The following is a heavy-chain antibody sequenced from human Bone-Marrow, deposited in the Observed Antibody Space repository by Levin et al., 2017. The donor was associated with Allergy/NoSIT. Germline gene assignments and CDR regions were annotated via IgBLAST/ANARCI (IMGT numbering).Heavy chain of an antibody. Sequence: PSETLSLTCNVSDGSISSYYWSWIRQPPGKGLEWIGYIYYSGSTKYSPSLKSRVTISVDTSKKQISLTLRSLTAADTAVYYCARKSGWLGESSYHYPMDVWGQGTAVTVSS. CDR2: IYYSGST. D-gene: IGHD3-10*01. CDR3: ARKSGWLGESSYHYPMDV. V-gene: IGHV4-59*08. J-gene: IGHJ6*02. CDR1: DGSISSYY.